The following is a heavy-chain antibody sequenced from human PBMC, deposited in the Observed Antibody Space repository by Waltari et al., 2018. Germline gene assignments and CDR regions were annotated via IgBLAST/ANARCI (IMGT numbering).Heavy chain of an antibody. CDR2: ISWDGGDT. CDR3: ATSDYAGKGDY. D-gene: IGHD5-12*01. J-gene: IGHJ4*01. CDR1: GFVFDEFT. Sequence: EVNLVASGGAVVQPGGSLRLAWTASGFVFDEFTMQWVRQVPGSGLQWVALISWDGGDTYYADSVKGRFTISRDNSRNSLYLEMKTLTLEDTALYYCATSDYAGKGDYWGHGTLVTVSS. V-gene: IGHV3-43*01.